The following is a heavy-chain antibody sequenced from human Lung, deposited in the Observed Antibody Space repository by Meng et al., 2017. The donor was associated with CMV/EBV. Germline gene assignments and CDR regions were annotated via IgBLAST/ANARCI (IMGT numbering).Heavy chain of an antibody. CDR3: AKVTGYCSSTSCSPGALDI. Sequence: FRSYGMRLVRPAPGEGLEWVAFIRYDGSNKYYADSVKGRFTISRDNSKNTLYLQMNSLRAEDTAVYYCAKVTGYCSSTSCSPGALDIWGQGTMVTVSS. J-gene: IGHJ3*02. CDR1: FRSYG. D-gene: IGHD2-2*01. CDR2: IRYDGSNK. V-gene: IGHV3-30*02.